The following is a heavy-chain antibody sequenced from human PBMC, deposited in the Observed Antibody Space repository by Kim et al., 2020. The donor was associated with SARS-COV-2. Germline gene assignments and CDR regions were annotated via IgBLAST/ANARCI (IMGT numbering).Heavy chain of an antibody. Sequence: GGSLRLSCAASGFTFSSYAMSWVRQAPGKGLEWVSLVSGNGGSTHHADSVKGRFAISRDNSKKTLYLQMNSLRAEDTALYYCAKGESYNGSFFDYWGQGTLVTVSS. V-gene: IGHV3-23*01. CDR3: AKGESYNGSFFDY. CDR2: VSGNGGST. D-gene: IGHD1-1*01. CDR1: GFTFSSYA. J-gene: IGHJ4*02.